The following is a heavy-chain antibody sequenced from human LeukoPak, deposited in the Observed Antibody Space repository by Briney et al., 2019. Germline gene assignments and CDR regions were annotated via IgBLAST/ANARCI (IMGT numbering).Heavy chain of an antibody. V-gene: IGHV1-18*01. CDR1: GYTFTSYG. Sequence: GASVKVSCKASGYTFTSYGISWVRQAPGQGLEWMGRISAYNGNTNYAQKLQGRVTMTTDTSTSTAYMGLRSLRFDDTAVYYCARDRRGYSYGYFDYWGQGTLVTVSS. D-gene: IGHD5-18*01. J-gene: IGHJ4*02. CDR3: ARDRRGYSYGYFDY. CDR2: ISAYNGNT.